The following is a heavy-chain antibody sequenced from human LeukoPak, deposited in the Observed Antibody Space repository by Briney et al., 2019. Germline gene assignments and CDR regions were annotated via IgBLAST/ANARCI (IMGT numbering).Heavy chain of an antibody. D-gene: IGHD4-17*01. CDR1: GGSISSYY. Sequence: SETLSLTCTASGGSISSYYWSWIRRPPGKGLEWIGYIYYSGSTNYNPSLKSRVTISVDTSKNQFSLKLSSVTAADTAVYYCASSTARYFDYWGQGTLVTVSS. CDR2: IYYSGST. CDR3: ASSTARYFDY. J-gene: IGHJ4*02. V-gene: IGHV4-59*12.